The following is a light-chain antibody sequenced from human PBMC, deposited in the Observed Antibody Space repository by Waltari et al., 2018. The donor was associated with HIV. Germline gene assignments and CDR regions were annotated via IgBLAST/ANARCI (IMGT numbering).Light chain of an antibody. V-gene: IGLV2-14*03. CDR1: SSDISAYNS. J-gene: IGLJ1*01. CDR3: SSYTTTATLV. CDR2: GVS. Sequence: QSALTQPASVSGSPGQSITIFCIGTSSDISAYNSVAWYQQHPGKAPNLIVYGVSNRPSDVSALFSASKSGNSASLTISGLQDDDESDYYVSSYTTTATLVFGTGTKVTVL.